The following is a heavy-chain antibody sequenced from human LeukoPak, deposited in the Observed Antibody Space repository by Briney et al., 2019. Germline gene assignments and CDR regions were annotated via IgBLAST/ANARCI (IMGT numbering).Heavy chain of an antibody. J-gene: IGHJ4*02. V-gene: IGHV4-59*01. CDR3: ARGVYIAAAQYAY. CDR1: GGSISSYY. CDR2: IYYSGTT. Sequence: SETLSLTCTVSGGSISSYYWSWIRQPPGKGLVWVGYIYYSGTTKYNPSLKSRVSISVDTSKNQFSLKLSSVTAADTAVYYCARGVYIAAAQYAYWGQGTLVTVSS. D-gene: IGHD6-13*01.